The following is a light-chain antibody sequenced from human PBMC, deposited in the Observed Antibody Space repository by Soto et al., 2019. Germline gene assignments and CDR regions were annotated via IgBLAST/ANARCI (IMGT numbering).Light chain of an antibody. CDR1: QSVGSF. V-gene: IGKV3-11*01. J-gene: IGKJ3*01. CDR3: HQRGNWPST. CDR2: DAS. Sequence: VLTQSPATLSLFPGERATLSCRASQSVGSFLSWFQQKPGQAPRLLIYDASKRATGIPARFSGRGSGSDFTLTISSLEPEDFAVYYCHQRGNWPSTFGPGTTVD.